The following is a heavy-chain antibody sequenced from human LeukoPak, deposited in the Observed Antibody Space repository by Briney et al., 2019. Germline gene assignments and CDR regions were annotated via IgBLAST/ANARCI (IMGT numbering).Heavy chain of an antibody. J-gene: IGHJ4*02. CDR1: SGSISSYY. CDR2: IHYSGST. CDR3: ARWEYSSSWYNY. Sequence: KPSETLSLTCTVSSGSISSYYWSWIRQPSGKGLEWIGYIHYSGSTDCIPSLKSRVTISVETSKNQVSLELTSVTAADTAVYYCARWEYSSSWYNYWGQGTLVTVSS. V-gene: IGHV4-59*08. D-gene: IGHD6-13*01.